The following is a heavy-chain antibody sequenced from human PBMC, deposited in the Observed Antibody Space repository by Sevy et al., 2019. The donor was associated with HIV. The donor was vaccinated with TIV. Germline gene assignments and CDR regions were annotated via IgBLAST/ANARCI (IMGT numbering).Heavy chain of an antibody. D-gene: IGHD3-9*01. J-gene: IGHJ6*02. CDR1: GFSLRNTGVG. V-gene: IGHV2-5*02. CDR2: IYWDDDK. Sequence: SGPTLVNPTQTLTLTCTFSGFSLRNTGVGVGWIRQPPGKALEWLAVIYWDDDKRYSPSLRSRLTITKDTSKNQVVLTMTNMDPVDTATYYCAHSGLYDILTGYDYYGLDVWGPGTTVTVSS. CDR3: AHSGLYDILTGYDYYGLDV.